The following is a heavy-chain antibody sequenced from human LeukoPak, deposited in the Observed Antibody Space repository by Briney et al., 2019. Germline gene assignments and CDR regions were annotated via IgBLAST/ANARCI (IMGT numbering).Heavy chain of an antibody. CDR1: GGSISSYY. V-gene: IGHV4-59*12. CDR2: IYYSGSI. J-gene: IGHJ3*02. Sequence: SETLSLTCTVSGGSISSYYWSWIRQPPGKGLEWIGYIYYSGSINYNPSLKSRVTISVDTSKNQFSLKLTSVTAADTAVYYCARCPVVATICGDAFDIWGQGTMVTVSS. CDR3: ARCPVVATICGDAFDI. D-gene: IGHD5-12*01.